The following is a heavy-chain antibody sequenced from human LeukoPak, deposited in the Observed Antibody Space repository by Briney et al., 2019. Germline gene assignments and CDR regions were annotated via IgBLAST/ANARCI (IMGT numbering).Heavy chain of an antibody. D-gene: IGHD3-10*01. CDR3: ASDVLLWFGEPPISY. CDR1: GFTVSSNY. J-gene: IGHJ4*02. Sequence: GESLKISCAASGFTVSSNYMSWVRQAPGKGLEWVSVIYSGGSTYYADSVKGRFTISRDNSKNTLYLQMNSLRAEDTAVYYCASDVLLWFGEPPISYWGQGTLVTVSS. CDR2: IYSGGST. V-gene: IGHV3-66*02.